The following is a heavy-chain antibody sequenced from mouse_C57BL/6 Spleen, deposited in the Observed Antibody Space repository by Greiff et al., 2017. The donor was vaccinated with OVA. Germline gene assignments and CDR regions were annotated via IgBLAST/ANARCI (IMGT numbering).Heavy chain of an antibody. D-gene: IGHD3-2*02. Sequence: QVQLQQPGAELVKPGASVKLSCKASGYTFTSYWMHWVKQRPGQGLEWIGMIPPNSGSTNYNEKFKSKATLTVDKSSSTAYMQLSSLTSEDSAVYYCARWDSSGYVKAMDYWGQGTSVTVSS. CDR3: ARWDSSGYVKAMDY. CDR2: IPPNSGST. J-gene: IGHJ4*01. V-gene: IGHV1-64*01. CDR1: GYTFTSYW.